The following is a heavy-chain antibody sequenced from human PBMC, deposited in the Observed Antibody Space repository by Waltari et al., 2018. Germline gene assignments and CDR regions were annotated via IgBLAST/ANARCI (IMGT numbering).Heavy chain of an antibody. D-gene: IGHD3-22*01. V-gene: IGHV3-11*01. Sequence: VKHGGSLRLSCAATGFPFSDYYMSWIRQAPGKGLESLSYISRSGSTSFYADSVKGRFTITRDNVNNALYLQMNSLRPDDTAVFFCARGAYDRTDYARGGDAFDIWGQGTMVTVSS. CDR3: ARGAYDRTDYARGGDAFDI. CDR1: GFPFSDYY. J-gene: IGHJ3*02. CDR2: ISRSGSTS.